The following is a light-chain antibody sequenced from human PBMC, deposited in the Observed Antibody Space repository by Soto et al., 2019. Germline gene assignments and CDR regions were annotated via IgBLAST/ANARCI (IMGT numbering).Light chain of an antibody. CDR2: IVS. J-gene: IGLJ1*01. V-gene: IGLV2-14*01. Sequence: QSALAQPASVSGSPGQSITICCTGTSSDVGNYNYVSWYQQYPGRGPKLLIYIVSNRASGVSNRFSGSKSGNTASLTISGLQAEDEADYFCTSPTPGSLYVFGTGTKVTVL. CDR1: SSDVGNYNY. CDR3: TSPTPGSLYV.